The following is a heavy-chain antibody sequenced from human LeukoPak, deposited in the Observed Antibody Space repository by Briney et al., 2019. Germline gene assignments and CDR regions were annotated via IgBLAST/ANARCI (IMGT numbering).Heavy chain of an antibody. Sequence: GGSLRLSCAASGFTFSSYAMSWVRQAPGMGLEWVSSIGSSGDITYYADSVKGRFTISRDNSKNTLYLQMNSLRAEDTAVYYCATRSYYDSSGYYPGPEYFQHWGQGTLVTVSS. CDR3: ATRSYYDSSGYYPGPEYFQH. V-gene: IGHV3-23*01. J-gene: IGHJ1*01. D-gene: IGHD3-22*01. CDR2: IGSSGDIT. CDR1: GFTFSSYA.